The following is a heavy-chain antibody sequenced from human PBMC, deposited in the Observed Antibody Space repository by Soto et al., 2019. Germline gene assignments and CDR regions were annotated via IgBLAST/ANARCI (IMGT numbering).Heavy chain of an antibody. J-gene: IGHJ4*02. V-gene: IGHV3-11*01. CDR1: GFTFSDFY. CDR3: ARGSGYSYGHFDN. Sequence: GGSLRLSCAASGFTFSDFYMSWIRQPPGKGLEWVSYISNSASTIYYADSVKGRFTISRDNAKNSLYLQMNSLRAEDTAVYYCARGSGYSYGHFDNWGQGTLVTVSS. D-gene: IGHD5-18*01. CDR2: ISNSASTI.